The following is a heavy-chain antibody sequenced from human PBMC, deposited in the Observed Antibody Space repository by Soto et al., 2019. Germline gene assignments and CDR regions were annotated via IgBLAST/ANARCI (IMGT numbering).Heavy chain of an antibody. D-gene: IGHD6-13*01. Sequence: QVQLVQSGAEVKKPGSSVKVSCKASGGTFSSYVISWVRQAPGRGLEWMGGIIPLFGTAHYTQKFQGRVTITADESTSTAYMEPSSLRSDDTAVYFCAREGSNWPYFDYWGQGTLVTVSS. V-gene: IGHV1-69*12. CDR1: GGTFSSYV. CDR3: AREGSNWPYFDY. CDR2: IIPLFGTA. J-gene: IGHJ4*02.